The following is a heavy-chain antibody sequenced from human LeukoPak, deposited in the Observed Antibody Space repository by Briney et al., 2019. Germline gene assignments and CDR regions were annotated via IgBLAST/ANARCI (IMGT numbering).Heavy chain of an antibody. CDR2: IKQDGSEK. J-gene: IGHJ4*02. CDR1: GFTFSSYA. D-gene: IGHD3-3*01. V-gene: IGHV3-7*01. Sequence: QSGGSLRLSCAASGFTFSSYAMHWVRQAPGKGLEWVANIKQDGSEKYYVDSVKGRFTISRDNAKNSLYLQMNSLRAEDTAVYYCARDNTIRSQFDYWGQGTLVTVSS. CDR3: ARDNTIRSQFDY.